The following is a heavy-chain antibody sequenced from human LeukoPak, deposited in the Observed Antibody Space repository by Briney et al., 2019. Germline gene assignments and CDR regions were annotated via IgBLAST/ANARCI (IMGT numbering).Heavy chain of an antibody. Sequence: SETLSLTCTVSGGSISSSSYYWGWIRQPPGKGLEWIGSIYYSGSTYYNPSLKSRVTISVDTSKNQFSLKLSSVTAADTAVYYCARDKMRSGSFGTFDYWGQGTLVTVSS. V-gene: IGHV4-39*02. CDR1: GGSISSSSYY. D-gene: IGHD1-26*01. J-gene: IGHJ4*02. CDR3: ARDKMRSGSFGTFDY. CDR2: IYYSGST.